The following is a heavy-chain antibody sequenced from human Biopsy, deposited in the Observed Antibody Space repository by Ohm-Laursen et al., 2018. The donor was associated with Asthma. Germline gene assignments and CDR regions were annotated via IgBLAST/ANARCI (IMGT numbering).Heavy chain of an antibody. V-gene: IGHV4-31*02. J-gene: IGHJ5*02. CDR3: ARTTYGDDGFDP. D-gene: IGHD4-17*01. Sequence: TLSLTWTVSGGSINIGDYYWSWIRRHPVKGLEWIGYIYYSGSTYYNPSLKSRVSISLDTSKNQFSLSLTSVTAADTAVYYCARTTYGDDGFDPWGQGTLVTVSS. CDR2: IYYSGST. CDR1: GGSINIGDYY.